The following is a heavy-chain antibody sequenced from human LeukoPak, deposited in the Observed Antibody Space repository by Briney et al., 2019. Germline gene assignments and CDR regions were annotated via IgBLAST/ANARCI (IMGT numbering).Heavy chain of an antibody. V-gene: IGHV4-61*09. J-gene: IGHJ4*02. CDR2: IYSSGTT. CDR3: ARGKIWSPVYLSH. Sequence: SQTLSLTCTVSGGSISSGSYYWSWIRQPAGKGLEWIGNIYSSGTTNYNPSLKSRVTISMDTSKNQFSLKLSSVTAADTAVYYCARGKIWSPVYLSHWGQGTLVAVSS. D-gene: IGHD3-10*01. CDR1: GGSISSGSYY.